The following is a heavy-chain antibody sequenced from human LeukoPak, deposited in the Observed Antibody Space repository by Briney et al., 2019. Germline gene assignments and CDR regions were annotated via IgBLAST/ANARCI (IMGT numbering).Heavy chain of an antibody. Sequence: ASVKVSCKASGYTFTGYYMHWVRQAPGQGLEWMGWINPNSGATNYTQNFQGRVTMTRDTSISTAYMEVSRLRSDDTAVYYCARITDLTIFGVVLISGFFDYWGQGTLVTVSS. CDR3: ARITDLTIFGVVLISGFFDY. D-gene: IGHD3-3*01. CDR2: INPNSGAT. CDR1: GYTFTGYY. V-gene: IGHV1-2*02. J-gene: IGHJ4*02.